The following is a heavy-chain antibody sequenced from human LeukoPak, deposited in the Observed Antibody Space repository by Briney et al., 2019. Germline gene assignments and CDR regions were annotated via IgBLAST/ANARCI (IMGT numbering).Heavy chain of an antibody. CDR2: ITGGGDIT. CDR3: ARDRRPWYFDL. J-gene: IGHJ2*01. D-gene: IGHD6-6*01. CDR1: GFTSSSYA. V-gene: IGHV3-23*01. Sequence: GGSLRLSCAASGFTSSSYAMSWVRQAPGKGLEWVSTITGGGDITKYADSVKGRFTISRDDPKNTLYLQMNSLRADDTAVYYCARDRRPWYFDLWGRGTLVTVSS.